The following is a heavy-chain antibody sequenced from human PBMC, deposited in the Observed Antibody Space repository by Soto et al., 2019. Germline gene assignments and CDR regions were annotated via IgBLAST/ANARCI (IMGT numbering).Heavy chain of an antibody. CDR1: GFSLRTSGVG. CDR2: IYWDDGK. J-gene: IGHJ4*02. Sequence: QITLKESGPTLVKHTQPLTLTCTFSGFSLRTSGVGVGWIRQPPGKALEWLALIYWDDGKRYSPSLKSRLTITKDTSKNQVVLRMTNMDPVDTATYYCAHLTTGGFYFDYWGQGTLVTVSS. V-gene: IGHV2-5*02. D-gene: IGHD4-17*01. CDR3: AHLTTGGFYFDY.